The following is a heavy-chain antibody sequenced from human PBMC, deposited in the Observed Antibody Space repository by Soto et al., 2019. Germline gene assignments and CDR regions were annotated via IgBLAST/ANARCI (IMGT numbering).Heavy chain of an antibody. Sequence: ASETLSLTCAVYGGSFSGYYWSWIRQPPGKGLEWIGEINHSGSTYYNPSLKSRVTISVDTSKNQFSLKLSSVTAADTAVYYCARQGDYSNYWTKTIDYWGQGTLVTVSS. CDR3: ARQGDYSNYWTKTIDY. CDR2: INHSGST. J-gene: IGHJ4*02. V-gene: IGHV4-34*01. D-gene: IGHD4-4*01. CDR1: GGSFSGYY.